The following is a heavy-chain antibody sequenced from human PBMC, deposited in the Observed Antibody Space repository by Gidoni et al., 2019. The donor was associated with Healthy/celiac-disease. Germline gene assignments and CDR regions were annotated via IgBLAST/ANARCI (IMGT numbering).Heavy chain of an antibody. J-gene: IGHJ6*02. Sequence: QVQLQQWGAGLFKPSETPSLTCAVYGGSFSGYYWSWIRQPPGKGLEWIGEINHSGSTNYNPSLKSRVTISVDTSKNQFSLKLSSVTAADTAVYYCARGLGAYCGGDCYWGPYYYYYGMDVWGQGTTVTVSS. CDR3: ARGLGAYCGGDCYWGPYYYYYGMDV. D-gene: IGHD2-21*02. CDR2: INHSGST. V-gene: IGHV4-34*01. CDR1: GGSFSGYY.